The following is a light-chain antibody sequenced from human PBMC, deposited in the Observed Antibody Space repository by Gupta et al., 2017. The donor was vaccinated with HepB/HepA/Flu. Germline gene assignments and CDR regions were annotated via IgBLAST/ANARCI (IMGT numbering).Light chain of an antibody. V-gene: IGKV1-39*01. Sequence: DIHMTQFPSSLSANVGDRVSITCRASQSVLRSVNWFQQKPGRPPKLLIYDAVSLQPGVPSRFRPFVSGKEFKFNINGLQAAGCATSFCQPTSSFPFTFGRGTKLEIE. J-gene: IGKJ2*01. CDR2: DAV. CDR3: QPTSSFPFT. CDR1: QSVLRS.